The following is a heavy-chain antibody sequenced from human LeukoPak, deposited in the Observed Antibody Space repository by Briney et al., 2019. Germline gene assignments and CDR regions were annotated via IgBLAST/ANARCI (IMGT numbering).Heavy chain of an antibody. V-gene: IGHV3-74*01. D-gene: IGHD3-22*01. Sequence: PGGSLRLSCAASGFTFSSYAMHWVRQAPGKGLVWVSGINSDGRMTRYAESVKGRFTISRDNAKNTLYLQMNSLRAEDTAVYYCARVGSTDSPHAFDIWGQGTTVTVSS. CDR3: ARVGSTDSPHAFDI. CDR2: INSDGRMT. J-gene: IGHJ3*02. CDR1: GFTFSSYA.